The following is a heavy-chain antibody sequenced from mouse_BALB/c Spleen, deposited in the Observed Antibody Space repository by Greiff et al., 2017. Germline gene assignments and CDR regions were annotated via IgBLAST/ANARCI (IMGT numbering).Heavy chain of an antibody. CDR3: ASGPYDYDGAY. J-gene: IGHJ3*01. V-gene: IGHV3-2*02. CDR1: GYSITSDYA. CDR2: ISYSGST. Sequence: EVQLQESGPGLVKPSQSLSLTCTVTGYSITSDYAWNWIRQFPGNKLEWMGYISYSGSTSYNPSLKSRISITRDTSKNQFFLQLNSVTTEDTATYYCASGPYDYDGAYWGQGTLVTVSA. D-gene: IGHD2-4*01.